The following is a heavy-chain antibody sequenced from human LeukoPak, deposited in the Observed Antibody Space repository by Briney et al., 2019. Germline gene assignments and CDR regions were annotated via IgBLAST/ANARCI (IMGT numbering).Heavy chain of an antibody. Sequence: PGGSLRLSCAASGFTFSSYAMSWVRQAPGKGLEWVSAISGSGGSTYYADSVKGRFTISRDNSKNTLYLQMNSLRAEDTAVYYCAKDFAYSSSYYTAEYFQHWGQGTLVTVSS. CDR1: GFTFSSYA. V-gene: IGHV3-23*01. D-gene: IGHD6-13*01. CDR3: AKDFAYSSSYYTAEYFQH. CDR2: ISGSGGST. J-gene: IGHJ1*01.